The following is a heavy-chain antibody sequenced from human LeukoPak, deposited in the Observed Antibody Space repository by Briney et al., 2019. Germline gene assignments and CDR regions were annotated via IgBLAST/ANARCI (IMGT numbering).Heavy chain of an antibody. J-gene: IGHJ3*02. V-gene: IGHV1-69*06. CDR3: AIPRGAQRLWGSDAFDI. Sequence: SVQVSCQASRGTFSRYSISWVRQAPGNGLEWMGGNIPIFGKANYAQKLERRVTIPADISTTTANMELSSQRAEDTAVYYCAIPRGAQRLWGSDAFDIWGQGTMVTVSS. D-gene: IGHD3-16*01. CDR2: NIPIFGKA. CDR1: RGTFSRYS.